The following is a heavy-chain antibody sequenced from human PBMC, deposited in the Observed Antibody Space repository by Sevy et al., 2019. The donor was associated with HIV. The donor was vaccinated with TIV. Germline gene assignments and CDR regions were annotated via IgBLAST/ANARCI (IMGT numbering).Heavy chain of an antibody. CDR3: AKDHAVTTEWVVFDS. CDR1: GFILSHYA. V-gene: IGHV3-30*18. CDR2: ISFDGASR. D-gene: IGHD4-17*01. J-gene: IGHJ4*02. Sequence: GGSLRLSCAASGFILSHYAMHWIRQAPGKGLEWVAAISFDGASRNYAYSVRGRFTISRDDSKNTVYLHMRGLRSEDTAVYFCAKDHAVTTEWVVFDSWGQGTLVTVSS.